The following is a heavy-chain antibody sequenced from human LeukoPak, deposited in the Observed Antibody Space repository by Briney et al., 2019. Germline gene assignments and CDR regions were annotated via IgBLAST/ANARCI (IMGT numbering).Heavy chain of an antibody. V-gene: IGHV3-23*01. Sequence: PGGSLRLSCAASGCTFSGYAMSWVRQAPGKGLEWVSAISGSGGSTYYADSVKGRFTISRDNSKDTLYLQMNSLRAEDTAVYYCAKCPPDFWSGYYPGWFDPWGQGTLVTVSS. CDR2: ISGSGGST. D-gene: IGHD3-3*01. CDR3: AKCPPDFWSGYYPGWFDP. J-gene: IGHJ5*02. CDR1: GCTFSGYA.